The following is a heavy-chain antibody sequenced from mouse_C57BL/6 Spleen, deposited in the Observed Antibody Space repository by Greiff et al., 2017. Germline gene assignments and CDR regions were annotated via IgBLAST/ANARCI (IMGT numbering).Heavy chain of an antibody. CDR1: GYTFTSYW. V-gene: IGHV1-50*01. CDR2: IDPSDSYT. CDR3: ARSLPHYYGSSGGPMDY. Sequence: QVQLQQPGAELVKPGASVKLSCKASGYTFTSYWMQWVKQRPGQGLEWIGEIDPSDSYTNYNQKFKGKATLTVDPSSRTAYMQLSSLTSEDSAVYYCARSLPHYYGSSGGPMDYWGQGTSVTVSS. D-gene: IGHD1-1*01. J-gene: IGHJ4*01.